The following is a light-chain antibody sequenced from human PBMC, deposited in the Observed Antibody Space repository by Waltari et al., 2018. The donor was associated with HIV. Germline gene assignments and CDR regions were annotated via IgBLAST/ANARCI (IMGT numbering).Light chain of an antibody. Sequence: QSPLTQPASVSGAPGQRIPISCTGTWGNIRALNHVHWFQHLPGAAPKPLIYDNSNRPSGVPDRFSASKSGPSASLTIAGLQAEDEADYFCLAFDVGLGHWVFVEGAKLTVL. CDR3: LAFDVGLGHWV. V-gene: IGLV1-40*01. CDR2: DNS. CDR1: WGNIRALNH. J-gene: IGLJ3*02.